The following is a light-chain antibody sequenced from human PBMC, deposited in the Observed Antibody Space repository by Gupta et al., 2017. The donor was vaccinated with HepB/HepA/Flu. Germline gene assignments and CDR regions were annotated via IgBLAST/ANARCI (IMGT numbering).Light chain of an antibody. CDR2: RNN. CDR1: SSSFGGNY. J-gene: IGLJ2*01. V-gene: IGLV1-47*01. Sequence: QSVLTQPPSASGTPGPRVTFSCSGSSSSFGGNYVYWYQQLPGTAPKLLSYRNNQRPSGGPDRFSGSKSGTSASLAISGLRSEDEADYYCAAWDDSLSAVVCGGGTKL. CDR3: AAWDDSLSAVV.